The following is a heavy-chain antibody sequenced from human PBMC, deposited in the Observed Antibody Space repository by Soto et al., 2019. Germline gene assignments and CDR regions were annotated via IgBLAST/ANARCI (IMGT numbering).Heavy chain of an antibody. J-gene: IGHJ5*02. CDR2: TYYRSKWYN. V-gene: IGHV6-1*01. D-gene: IGHD6-19*01. Sequence: SQTLSLTCAISGDSVSSNSAAWNWIRQSPSRGLEWLGRTYYRSKWYNDYAVSVKSRITINPDTSKNQFSLQLNSVTPEDTAVYYCARGTKYSSGWFRNTYNWLDPWGQGTLVTVSS. CDR1: GDSVSSNSAA. CDR3: ARGTKYSSGWFRNTYNWLDP.